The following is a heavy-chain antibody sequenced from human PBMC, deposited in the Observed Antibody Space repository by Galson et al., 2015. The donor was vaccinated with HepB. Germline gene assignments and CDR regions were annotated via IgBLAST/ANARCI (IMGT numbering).Heavy chain of an antibody. CDR1: GYTFTSYA. CDR3: AKERSSGWADLDH. V-gene: IGHV7-4-1*02. D-gene: IGHD6-19*01. CDR2: INTNTGNP. J-gene: IGHJ4*02. Sequence: SVKVSCKASGYTFTSYAMNWVRQAPGQGLEWMGWINTNTGNPVFAQGFTGRFVFSLDTSVSTAYLQISSLKAEDTAVYYCAKERSSGWADLDHWGQGTLVTVSS.